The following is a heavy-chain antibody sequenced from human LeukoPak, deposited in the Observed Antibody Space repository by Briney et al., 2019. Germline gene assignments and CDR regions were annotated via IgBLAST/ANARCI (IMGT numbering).Heavy chain of an antibody. CDR3: ARDMSSSLHWYFDL. J-gene: IGHJ2*01. D-gene: IGHD6-6*01. CDR2: IIPIFGTA. CDR1: GGTFTSYA. Sequence: SVKVSCKASGGTFTSYAISWVRQAPGQGLEWMGGIIPIFGTANYAQKFQGRVTITTDESTSTAYMELSSLRSEDTAVYYCARDMSSSLHWYFDLWGRGTLVTVSS. V-gene: IGHV1-69*05.